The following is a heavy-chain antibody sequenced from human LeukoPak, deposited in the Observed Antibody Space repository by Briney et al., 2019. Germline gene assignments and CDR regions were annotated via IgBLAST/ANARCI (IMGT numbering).Heavy chain of an antibody. V-gene: IGHV3-48*04. CDR2: ISSSSSTI. J-gene: IGHJ3*02. CDR1: GFTFSSYS. D-gene: IGHD3-10*01. CDR3: ARDYYGSGSYYNEHGDAFDI. Sequence: GGSLRLSCAASGFTFSSYSMNWVRQAPGKGLEWVSYISSSSSTIYYADSVKGRFTISRDNAKNSLYLQMNSLRAEDTAVYYCARDYYGSGSYYNEHGDAFDIWGQGTMVTVSS.